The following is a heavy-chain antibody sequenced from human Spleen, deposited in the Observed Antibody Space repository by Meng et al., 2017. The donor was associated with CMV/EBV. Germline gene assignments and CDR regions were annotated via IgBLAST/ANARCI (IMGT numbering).Heavy chain of an antibody. Sequence: ASVKFSCKASGYTFTNYYMHWVRQAPGQGLELMGIINPSGYHANYAQKFQGRVTVTRDTSTTTVHMELSRLRSEDTAVYYCARVSSDGGYRLDYWGQGTLVTVSS. J-gene: IGHJ4*02. CDR2: INPSGYHA. CDR3: ARVSSDGGYRLDY. CDR1: GYTFTNYY. D-gene: IGHD4-17*01. V-gene: IGHV1-46*01.